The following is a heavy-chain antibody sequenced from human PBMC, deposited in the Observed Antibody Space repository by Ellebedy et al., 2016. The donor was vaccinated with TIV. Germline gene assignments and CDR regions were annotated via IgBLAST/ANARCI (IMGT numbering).Heavy chain of an antibody. CDR3: SRDSYGHTAPPFF. Sequence: GESLKISCIGSGFTFGDYVMSWFRQAPGKGLEWVGFIRSKSYGGVPDYAASVRGRFIISRDDSKNIAYLQMDSLKTEDTAVYYCSRDSYGHTAPPFFWGQGTLVTVSS. CDR2: IRSKSYGGVP. J-gene: IGHJ1*01. D-gene: IGHD5-18*01. V-gene: IGHV3-49*03. CDR1: GFTFGDYV.